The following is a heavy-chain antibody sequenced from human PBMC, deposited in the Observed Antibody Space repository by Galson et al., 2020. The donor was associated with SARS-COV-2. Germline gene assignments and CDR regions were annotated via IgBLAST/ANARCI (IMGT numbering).Heavy chain of an antibody. CDR1: GGSINTDNNY. J-gene: IGHJ4*02. Sequence: SETLSLTCTVSGGSINTDNNYWGWNRQPQGPGLEWTGSIYYSGSNYYNPSLKSRVTISVDKSKNQFSLKLSSLTAADTAVYYCARPAERPTDSVGEYFDYWGQGTLVTVSS. CDR3: ARPAERPTDSVGEYFDY. D-gene: IGHD3-22*01. CDR2: IYYSGSN. V-gene: IGHV4-39*01.